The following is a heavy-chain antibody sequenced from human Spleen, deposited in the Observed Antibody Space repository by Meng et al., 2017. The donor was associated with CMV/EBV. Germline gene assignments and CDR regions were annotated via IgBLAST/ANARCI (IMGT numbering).Heavy chain of an antibody. CDR3: ARGGLITMIAY. Sequence: QVQLQESGPGLVKPSETLSPTCTVSGGSISSYYWSWIRQPAGKGLEWIGYIYYSGSTYYNPSLKSRVTISVDTSKNQFSLKLSSVTAADTAVYYCARGGLITMIAYWGQGTLVTVSS. J-gene: IGHJ4*02. CDR1: GGSISSYY. D-gene: IGHD3-22*01. CDR2: IYYSGST. V-gene: IGHV4-59*06.